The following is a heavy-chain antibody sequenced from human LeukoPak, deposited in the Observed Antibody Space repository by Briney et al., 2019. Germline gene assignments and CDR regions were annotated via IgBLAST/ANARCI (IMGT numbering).Heavy chain of an antibody. Sequence: PSETLSLTCTVSGGSISSYYWSWIRQPPGKGLEWIGYIYYSGSTNYNPSLKSRVTISVDTSKNQFSLKLSSVTAADTAVYYCARYTAMVRDYFDHWGQGTLVTVSS. CDR3: ARYTAMVRDYFDH. J-gene: IGHJ4*02. CDR1: GGSISSYY. CDR2: IYYSGST. V-gene: IGHV4-59*01. D-gene: IGHD5-18*01.